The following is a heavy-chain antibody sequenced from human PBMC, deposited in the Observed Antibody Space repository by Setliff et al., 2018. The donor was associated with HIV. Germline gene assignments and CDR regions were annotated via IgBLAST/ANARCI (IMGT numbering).Heavy chain of an antibody. D-gene: IGHD6-6*01. J-gene: IGHJ4*02. Sequence: RASVKVSCKTSGFTFTSYGITWVRQAPGQGLEWMGWISTYSGHTNYAQKLQGRVNMTTDTSTSTAYMELRSLRSDDTALYYCARVLWPYSSSRFDYWGQGTLVTVSS. CDR3: ARVLWPYSSSRFDY. V-gene: IGHV1-18*01. CDR2: ISTYSGHT. CDR1: GFTFTSYG.